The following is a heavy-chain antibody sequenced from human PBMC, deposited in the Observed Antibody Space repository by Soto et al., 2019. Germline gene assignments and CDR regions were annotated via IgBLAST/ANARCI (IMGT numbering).Heavy chain of an antibody. D-gene: IGHD3-22*01. CDR2: ISAYKGRT. V-gene: IGHV1-18*01. CDR1: GYTFTSHG. CDR3: ARGGYYDSSGSRNYHYYGMNV. J-gene: IGHJ6*02. Sequence: ASVKVSCKASGYTFTSHGITWVRQAPGQGLEWMGWISAYKGRTDYAQTLQGRVSMSTDTSTNTAYMELRSLRSDDTAMYYCARGGYYDSSGSRNYHYYGMNVWGQGTTVT.